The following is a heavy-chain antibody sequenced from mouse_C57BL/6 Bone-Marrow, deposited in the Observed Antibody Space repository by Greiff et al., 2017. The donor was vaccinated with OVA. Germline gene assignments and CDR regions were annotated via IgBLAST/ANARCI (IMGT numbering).Heavy chain of an antibody. CDR3: ARGYYGSSYDYFDY. Sequence: QESGAELARPGASVKLSCKASGYTFTSYGISWVKQRTGQGLEWIGEIYPRSGNTYYNEKFKGKATLTADKSSSTAYMELRSLTSEDSAVYFCARGYYGSSYDYFDYWGQGTTLTVSS. CDR1: GYTFTSYG. CDR2: IYPRSGNT. J-gene: IGHJ2*01. D-gene: IGHD1-1*01. V-gene: IGHV1-81*01.